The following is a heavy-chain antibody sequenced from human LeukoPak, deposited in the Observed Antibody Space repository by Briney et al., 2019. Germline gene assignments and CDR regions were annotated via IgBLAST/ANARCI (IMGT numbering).Heavy chain of an antibody. CDR1: GFTFSYYA. CDR3: ATWTSGSFDY. D-gene: IGHD3-10*01. CDR2: ISRSGGST. V-gene: IGHV3-23*01. J-gene: IGHJ4*02. Sequence: PGGSLRLSSAASGFTFSYYAMTWVRQAPGKGLEWVSGISRSGGSTWYADSVKGRFTISRDNSKNTLYLQMNSLRAEDTAIYYCATWTSGSFDYWGQGTLVTVSS.